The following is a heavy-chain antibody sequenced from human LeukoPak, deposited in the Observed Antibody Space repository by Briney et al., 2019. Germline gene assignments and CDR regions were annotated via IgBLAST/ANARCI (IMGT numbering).Heavy chain of an antibody. V-gene: IGHV3-30-3*01. CDR1: GFTFSSYG. Sequence: GGSLRLSCVASGFTFSSYGMHWVRQAPGKGLEWVAVMSYDGSNKYYADSVKGRFTISRDNAKNSLYLQMNSLRAEDTALYYCAREAYYYGSESYIYWFDPWGQGTLVTVSS. CDR2: MSYDGSNK. J-gene: IGHJ5*02. CDR3: AREAYYYGSESYIYWFDP. D-gene: IGHD3-10*01.